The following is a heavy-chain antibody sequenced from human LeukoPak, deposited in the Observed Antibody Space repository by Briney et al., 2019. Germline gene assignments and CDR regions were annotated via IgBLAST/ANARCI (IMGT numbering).Heavy chain of an antibody. J-gene: IGHJ4*02. D-gene: IGHD6-13*01. CDR3: ARGSAAEQRLVPGVRRYFDY. CDR2: IYYSGST. Sequence: SETLSLTCTVSGGSISSYYWSWIRQPPGKGLEWIGYIYYSGSTNYNPSLKSRVTISVDTSKNQFSLKLSSVTAADTAVYYCARGSAAEQRLVPGVRRYFDYWGQGTLVTVSS. V-gene: IGHV4-59*01. CDR1: GGSISSYY.